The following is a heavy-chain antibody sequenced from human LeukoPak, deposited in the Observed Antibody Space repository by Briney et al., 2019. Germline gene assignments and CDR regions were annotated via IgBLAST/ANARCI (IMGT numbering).Heavy chain of an antibody. CDR3: ANDREWLVQPVDY. D-gene: IGHD6-19*01. CDR2: IIGRWGST. CDR1: GFTFSSYA. J-gene: IGHJ4*02. Sequence: GSSLTLSCAASGFTFSSYAMSWVRRAPGKGLEWGSAIIGRWGSTYYADCVKGLFNISRDNSKHTLYLQMNTLRAEDTAVYYCANDREWLVQPVDYWGQGTLVTVSS. V-gene: IGHV3-23*01.